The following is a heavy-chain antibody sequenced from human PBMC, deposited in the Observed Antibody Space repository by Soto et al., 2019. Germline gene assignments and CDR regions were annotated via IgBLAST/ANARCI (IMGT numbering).Heavy chain of an antibody. J-gene: IGHJ6*03. CDR2: IKSKTDGGTT. V-gene: IGHV3-15*01. Sequence: EVQLVESGGGLVKPGGSLRLSCAASGFTFSNAWMSWVRQAPGKGLEWVGRIKSKTDGGTTDYAAPVKGRFTISRDDSKNTLYLQMNSLKTEDTAVYYCTTVGRYCSGGSCYPRRQYYYYYYMDVWGKGTTVTVSS. CDR1: GFTFSNAW. D-gene: IGHD2-15*01. CDR3: TTVGRYCSGGSCYPRRQYYYYYYMDV.